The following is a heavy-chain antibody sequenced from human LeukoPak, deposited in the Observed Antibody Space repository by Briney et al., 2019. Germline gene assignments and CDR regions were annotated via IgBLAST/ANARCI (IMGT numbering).Heavy chain of an antibody. D-gene: IGHD5-24*01. CDR3: AKDCGAPGVEMATVNYFDY. CDR2: INQDGSDK. V-gene: IGHV3-7*01. Sequence: PGGSLRLSCAASGFTFGSHWMSWVRQAPGKGLEWVADINQDGSDKHYVDSVKGRFTISRDNAESSLYLQVNSLRAEDTAVYYCAKDCGAPGVEMATVNYFDYWGQGTLVTVSS. J-gene: IGHJ4*02. CDR1: GFTFGSHW.